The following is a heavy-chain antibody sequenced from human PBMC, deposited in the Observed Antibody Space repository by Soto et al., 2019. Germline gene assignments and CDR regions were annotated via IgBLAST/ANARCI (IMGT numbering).Heavy chain of an antibody. CDR3: ARKGPDYYDSSGFFDW. D-gene: IGHD3-22*01. CDR1: GFTFSGYS. CDR2: ISGSSSYI. V-gene: IGHV3-21*01. Sequence: RLSCAASGFTFSGYSITWVRQAPGKGLEWVSSISGSSSYIYYADSVKGRFTISRDNAKNSLYLQMNSLRAEDTAVYYCARKGPDYYDSSGFFDWWGQGTLVTVSS. J-gene: IGHJ4*02.